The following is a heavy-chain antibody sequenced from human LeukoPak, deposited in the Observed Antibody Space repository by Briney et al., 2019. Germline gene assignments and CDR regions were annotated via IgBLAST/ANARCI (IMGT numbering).Heavy chain of an antibody. CDR1: GGSFSGYY. CDR3: ARNYYDSSGYYWPVGY. CDR2: INHSGST. D-gene: IGHD3-22*01. Sequence: PSETLSLTCAVYGGSFSGYYWSWIRQPPGKGLEWIGEINHSGSTNYNLSLKSRVTISVDTSKNQFSLKLSSVTAADTAVYYCARNYYDSSGYYWPVGYWGQGTLVTVSS. V-gene: IGHV4-34*01. J-gene: IGHJ4*02.